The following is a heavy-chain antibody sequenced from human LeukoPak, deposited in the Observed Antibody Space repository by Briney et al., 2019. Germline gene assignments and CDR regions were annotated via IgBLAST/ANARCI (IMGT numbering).Heavy chain of an antibody. CDR2: LYPDGSAT. J-gene: IGHJ4*02. CDR1: GYTFNNYW. V-gene: IGHV5-51*01. Sequence: GESLKISCKASGYTFNNYWIGWVRQLPGRGLEWMGMLYPDGSATTYHPSFEGRVTISADKSVTTAYLEWNSLKASDTALYYCVRQGLQSGTYPAYWGPGTLVTVSS. D-gene: IGHD1-26*01. CDR3: VRQGLQSGTYPAY.